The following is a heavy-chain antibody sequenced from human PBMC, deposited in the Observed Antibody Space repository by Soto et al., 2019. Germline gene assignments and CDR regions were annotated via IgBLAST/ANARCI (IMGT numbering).Heavy chain of an antibody. J-gene: IGHJ3*02. D-gene: IGHD6-19*01. CDR3: VRGSDKSSWCPGFDI. CDR2: INHSGRT. Sequence: QVQLQQWGAGLLKPSETLSLTCSVYGGSFSDYYWTWIRQPPGRGLEGIGEINHSGRTSYKPSLKNRITVSVAPSINQISLKMTSVTAADTAVYYCVRGSDKSSWCPGFDIWGQGTMVTVSS. V-gene: IGHV4-34*01. CDR1: GGSFSDYY.